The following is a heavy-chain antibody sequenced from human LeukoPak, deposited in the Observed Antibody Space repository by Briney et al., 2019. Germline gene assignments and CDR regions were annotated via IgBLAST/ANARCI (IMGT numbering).Heavy chain of an antibody. D-gene: IGHD6-19*01. V-gene: IGHV4-34*01. J-gene: IGHJ1*01. CDR2: INHSGST. CDR1: GGSFSGYY. Sequence: SETLSLTCAVYGGSFSGYYWSWIRQPPGKGLEWIGEINHSGSTNYNPSLKSRVTISVDTSKNQFSLKLSSVTAADTAVYYCARGIGRRLKIAVAGTVYFQHWGQGTLVTVSS. CDR3: ARGIGRRLKIAVAGTVYFQH.